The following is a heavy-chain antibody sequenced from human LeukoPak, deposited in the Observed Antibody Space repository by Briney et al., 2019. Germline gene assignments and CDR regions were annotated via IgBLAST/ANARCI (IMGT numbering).Heavy chain of an antibody. CDR1: GFTFSSYA. D-gene: IGHD6-19*01. Sequence: GGSLRLSCAASGFTFSSYAMSWVRQAPGKGLEWVSTISGSGSSTYYADSVKGRFTISRDNSKNTLYLQMNSLRAEDTAVYYCAKSAVAGWRFDYWGQGTLVTVSS. V-gene: IGHV3-23*01. CDR3: AKSAVAGWRFDY. J-gene: IGHJ4*02. CDR2: ISGSGSST.